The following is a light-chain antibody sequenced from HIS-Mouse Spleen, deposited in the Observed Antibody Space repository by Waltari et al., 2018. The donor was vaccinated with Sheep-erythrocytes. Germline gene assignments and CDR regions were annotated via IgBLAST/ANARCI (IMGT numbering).Light chain of an antibody. V-gene: IGLV1-44*01. CDR1: SSNIGSNT. J-gene: IGLJ1*01. Sequence: QSVLTQPPSASGTPGQRVTISCSGSSSNIGSNTVNWYQQLPGTAPNLLIYSNNQRPSGVPDLFSGSKSGTSASLAISGLQSEDEADYYCAAWDDSLNGYVFGTGTKVTVL. CDR2: SNN. CDR3: AAWDDSLNGYV.